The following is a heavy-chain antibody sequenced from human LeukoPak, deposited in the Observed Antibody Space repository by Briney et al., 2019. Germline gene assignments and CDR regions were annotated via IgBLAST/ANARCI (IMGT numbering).Heavy chain of an antibody. J-gene: IGHJ5*02. Sequence: ASVKVSCKASGYTFTSYGISWVRQAPGQGLEWTGWISAYNGNTNYAQKLQGRVTMTTDTSTSTAYMELRSLRSDDTAVYYCARLRFLEWFPDWFDPWGQGTLVTVSS. CDR1: GYTFTSYG. D-gene: IGHD3-3*01. CDR2: ISAYNGNT. V-gene: IGHV1-18*01. CDR3: ARLRFLEWFPDWFDP.